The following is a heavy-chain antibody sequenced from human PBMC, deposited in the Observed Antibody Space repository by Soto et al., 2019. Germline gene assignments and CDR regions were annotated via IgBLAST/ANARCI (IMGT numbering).Heavy chain of an antibody. J-gene: IGHJ4*02. CDR1: GGSFSNFG. Sequence: QVQLVQSGAELKKPGSSVKVSCKASGGSFSNFGISWVRQAPGQGPEWMGGIVPVFGRPNYAQRFRGRLTITADESTSTGYMELISLRSDDTAVYYCAREGSGYNFWGQGTQVTVSS. CDR3: AREGSGYNF. CDR2: IVPVFGRP. D-gene: IGHD5-12*01. V-gene: IGHV1-69*01.